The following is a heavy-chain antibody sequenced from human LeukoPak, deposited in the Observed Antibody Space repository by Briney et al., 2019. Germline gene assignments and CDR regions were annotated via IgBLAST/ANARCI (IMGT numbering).Heavy chain of an antibody. CDR3: ARGVGYVFFDY. CDR1: GFTFSSYS. CDR2: ISSSGSTI. D-gene: IGHD5-24*01. V-gene: IGHV3-48*04. Sequence: PGGSLRLSCAASGFTFSSYSMNWVRQAPGKGLEWVSYISSSGSTIYYADSVKGRFTISRDNAKNSLYLQMNSLRAEDTAVYYCARGVGYVFFDYWGQGTLVTVSS. J-gene: IGHJ4*02.